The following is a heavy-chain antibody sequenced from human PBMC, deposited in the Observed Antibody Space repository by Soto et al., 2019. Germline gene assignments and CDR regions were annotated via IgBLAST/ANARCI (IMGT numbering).Heavy chain of an antibody. V-gene: IGHV1-69*01. CDR2: IIPIFGTA. Sequence: QVQLVQSGAEVKKPGSSVKVSCKASGGTFSSYAISWVRQAPGQGLEWMGGIIPIFGTANYAQKVQGRVTRSADETTSTAYRERRSMRTEDTAVDDGARGSRRGLGEWVDYRGQGALVT. J-gene: IGHJ4*02. CDR1: GGTFSSYA. D-gene: IGHD3-10*01. CDR3: ARGSRRGLGEWVDY.